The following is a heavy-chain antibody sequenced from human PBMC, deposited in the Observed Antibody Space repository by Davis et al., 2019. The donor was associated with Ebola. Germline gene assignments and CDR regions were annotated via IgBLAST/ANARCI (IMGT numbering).Heavy chain of an antibody. CDR3: ARVRANSYIDF. J-gene: IGHJ4*02. Sequence: GGSLRLSCAASGFTVSSNYMSWVRQAPGKGLEWVAVISYDGSNKYYADSVKGRFTISRDNSKNTLYLQMNSLRAEDTAVYYCARVRANSYIDFWGQGTLVTVSS. CDR2: ISYDGSNK. V-gene: IGHV3-30-3*01. CDR1: GFTVSSNY.